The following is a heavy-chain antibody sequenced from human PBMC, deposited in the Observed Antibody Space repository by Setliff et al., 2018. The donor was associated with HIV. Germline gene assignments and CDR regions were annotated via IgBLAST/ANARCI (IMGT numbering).Heavy chain of an antibody. CDR2: IMPMLGTA. V-gene: IGHV1-69*11. CDR1: GGTFSNYF. CDR3: ARDAGYIGSSWDR. J-gene: IGHJ4*02. D-gene: IGHD5-12*01. Sequence: SVKVSCKASGGTFSNYFISWFRQAPGQGLEWMGKIMPMLGTANYAQKFQGRVTITADESTSTVYMELRSLTSKDTAMYYCARDAGYIGSSWDRWGPGTLVTVSS.